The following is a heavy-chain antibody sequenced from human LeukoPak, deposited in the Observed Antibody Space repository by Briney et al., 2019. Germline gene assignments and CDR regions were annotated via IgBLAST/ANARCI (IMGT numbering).Heavy chain of an antibody. CDR2: IHYSGRT. CDR1: GGSICISSYY. CDR3: ARLPVYSSGWQADF. V-gene: IGHV4-39*01. J-gene: IGHJ4*02. Sequence: SETLSLTCTVSGGSICISSYYWGWIRQPPGKGLEWICMIHYSGRTYYNTSLMSRVTISVDTSKDQFSLKLTSVSAADTAVYYCARLPVYSSGWQADFWGQGTLVTVSS. D-gene: IGHD6-19*01.